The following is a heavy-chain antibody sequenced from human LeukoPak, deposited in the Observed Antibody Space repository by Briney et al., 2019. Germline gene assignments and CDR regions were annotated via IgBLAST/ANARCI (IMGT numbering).Heavy chain of an antibody. V-gene: IGHV1-18*01. CDR2: ISAYNGNI. D-gene: IGHD5-18*01. CDR1: GYTFTSFG. CDR3: VRDLGVDTTMIFFDY. Sequence: ASVKVSCKASGYTFTSFGISWVRQAPGQGLEWMGWISAYNGNINYAQKLQGRVTMTTDISASTAYMEARSLRSEDTAVYYCVRDLGVDTTMIFFDYWGQGSAVTVSS. J-gene: IGHJ4*02.